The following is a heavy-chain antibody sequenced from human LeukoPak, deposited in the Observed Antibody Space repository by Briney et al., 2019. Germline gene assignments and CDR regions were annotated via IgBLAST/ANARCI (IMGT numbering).Heavy chain of an antibody. V-gene: IGHV1-69*05. CDR2: IIPIFGTA. J-gene: IGHJ6*03. D-gene: IGHD3-3*01. CDR3: AREPLPPFGVVISSDYYYYMDV. Sequence: EASVKVSCKASGGTFSSYAISWVRQAPGQGLEWIGRIIPIFGTANYAQKFQGRVTITTDESTSTAYMELSSLRSEDTAVYYCAREPLPPFGVVISSDYYYYMDVWGKGTTVTVSS. CDR1: GGTFSSYA.